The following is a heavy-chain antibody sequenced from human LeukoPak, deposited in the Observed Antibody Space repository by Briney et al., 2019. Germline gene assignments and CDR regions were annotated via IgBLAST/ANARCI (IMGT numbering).Heavy chain of an antibody. J-gene: IGHJ4*02. CDR3: ASAYYYDRNLTFDY. D-gene: IGHD3-22*01. CDR2: ISGSGDIT. CDR1: GFTFSSLA. V-gene: IGHV3-23*01. Sequence: PGGSLRLSCAASGFTFSSLAMSWVRQAPGKGLEWVSDISGSGDITDYADSVKGRFTISRDNSKNTLYLKMNSLRAEDTAVYYCASAYYYDRNLTFDYWGQGTLVTVSS.